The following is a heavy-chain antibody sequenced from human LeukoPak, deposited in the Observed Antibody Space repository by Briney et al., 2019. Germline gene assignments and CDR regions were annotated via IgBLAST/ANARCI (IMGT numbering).Heavy chain of an antibody. V-gene: IGHV1-69*05. CDR3: AKDPGSGWPRYYGMDV. J-gene: IGHJ6*02. D-gene: IGHD6-19*01. Sequence: SVKVSCKASGGTFSSYAISWVRQAPGQGLEWMGGIIPIFGTANYAQKFQGRVTMTRDTSTGTVYMELSSLRSEDTAVYYCAKDPGSGWPRYYGMDVWGQGTTVTVSS. CDR1: GGTFSSYA. CDR2: IIPIFGTA.